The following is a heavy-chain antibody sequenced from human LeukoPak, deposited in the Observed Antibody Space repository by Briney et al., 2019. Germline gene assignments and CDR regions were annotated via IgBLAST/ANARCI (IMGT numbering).Heavy chain of an antibody. Sequence: ASVKVSCKASGYTFTSYDINWVRQATGQGLEWMGWMNPNSGNTGYAQKFQGRVTMTRNTSISTAYMELSSLRSEDTAVYYCARGASGRRVRGVDYWGQGTLVTVSS. CDR3: ARGASGRRVRGVDY. CDR1: GYTFTSYD. V-gene: IGHV1-8*01. CDR2: MNPNSGNT. J-gene: IGHJ4*02. D-gene: IGHD3-10*01.